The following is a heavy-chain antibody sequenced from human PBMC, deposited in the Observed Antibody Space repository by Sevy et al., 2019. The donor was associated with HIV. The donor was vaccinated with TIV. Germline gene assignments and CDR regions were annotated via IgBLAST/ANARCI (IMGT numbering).Heavy chain of an antibody. CDR1: GFTFSSYA. V-gene: IGHV3-23*01. CDR3: AKYYDILTGPLKGWFDP. D-gene: IGHD3-9*01. Sequence: GGSLRLSCAASGFTFSSYAMSWVRQAPGKGLEWVSAISGSGGSTYYADSVKGRFTISRDKTKNTLYLQMNSLRAQDTAVYYCAKYYDILTGPLKGWFDPWGKGTLVTVSS. J-gene: IGHJ5*02. CDR2: ISGSGGST.